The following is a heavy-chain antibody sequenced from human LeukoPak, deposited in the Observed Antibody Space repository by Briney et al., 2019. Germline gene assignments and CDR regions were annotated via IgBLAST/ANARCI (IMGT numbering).Heavy chain of an antibody. CDR2: ISSSGGST. Sequence: GGSLRLSCAASGFTFSTYAMSWVRQAPGKGLEWVSAISSSGGSTYYADSVKGRFTISRDNSKNTLYLQMNSLSAEDTAAYYCAKYCGYSSSWYKLGFDYWGQGTLVAVSS. CDR3: AKYCGYSSSWYKLGFDY. J-gene: IGHJ4*02. V-gene: IGHV3-23*01. D-gene: IGHD6-13*01. CDR1: GFTFSTYA.